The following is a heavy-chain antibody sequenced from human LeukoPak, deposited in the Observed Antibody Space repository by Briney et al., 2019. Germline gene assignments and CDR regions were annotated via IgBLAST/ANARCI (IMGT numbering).Heavy chain of an antibody. CDR1: GFTVSSNY. D-gene: IGHD1-26*01. CDR2: IYSGGTT. CDR3: ARDIGSGNYFDY. Sequence: PGGSLRLSCAPSGFTVSSNYMSWVRQAPGKGLEWVSVIYSGGTTYYADSGKGRFTISRDNSKNTLYLQMNSLRVEDTAVYYCARDIGSGNYFDYWGQGTLVTVSS. V-gene: IGHV3-53*01. J-gene: IGHJ4*02.